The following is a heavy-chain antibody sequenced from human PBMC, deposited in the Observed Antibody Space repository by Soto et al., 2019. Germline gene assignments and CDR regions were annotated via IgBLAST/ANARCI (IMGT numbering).Heavy chain of an antibody. CDR1: GDSTGDGGDY. V-gene: IGHV4-31*03. Sequence: SQPLSVRCSVAGDSTGDGGDYWSWKRQHAEKGLEWIGYIYYSGSTYYNPSLKSRVTISVDTSKNQFSLKLSSVTAADTAVYYCASLYDDMLTGSLPLLAVWGQGTTVTVSS. D-gene: IGHD3-9*01. J-gene: IGHJ6*02. CDR2: IYYSGST. CDR3: ASLYDDMLTGSLPLLAV.